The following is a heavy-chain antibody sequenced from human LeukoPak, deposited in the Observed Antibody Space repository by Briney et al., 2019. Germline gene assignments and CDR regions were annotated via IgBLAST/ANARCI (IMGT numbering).Heavy chain of an antibody. D-gene: IGHD1-1*01. V-gene: IGHV3-30*18. CDR3: AKLRELVTYYYYYGLDV. Sequence: PGGSLRLSCAASGFTFSNYGMHWVRQAPGKGLEWVALISYDGVNKYYADSVKGRFTISRDNSKYTLYLRMNSLRVEDTALYYCAKLRELVTYYYYYGLDVWGQGTTVTVSS. CDR2: ISYDGVNK. J-gene: IGHJ6*02. CDR1: GFTFSNYG.